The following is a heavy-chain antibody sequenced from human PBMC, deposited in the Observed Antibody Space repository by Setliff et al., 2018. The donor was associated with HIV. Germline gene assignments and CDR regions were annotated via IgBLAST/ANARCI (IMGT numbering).Heavy chain of an antibody. CDR3: ARHPPNLDWLDP. CDR1: GDSVTNDDYY. Sequence: PSETLSLTCTVSGDSVTNDDYYWGWIRQPPGKGLEWIGEINHSGSTNYNPSLKSRVTISVDTSKNQFSLKLSSVTAADTAVYYCARHPPNLDWLDPWGQGTLVTVSS. CDR2: INHSGST. J-gene: IGHJ5*02. V-gene: IGHV4-39*01.